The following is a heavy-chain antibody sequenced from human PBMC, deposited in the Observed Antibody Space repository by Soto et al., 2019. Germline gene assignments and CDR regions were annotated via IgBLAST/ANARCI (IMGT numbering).Heavy chain of an antibody. Sequence: GGSLRLSCAASGFTFDDYAMHWVRQAPGKGLEWDSGISWNSGSIGYADSVKGRFTISRDNAKNSLYLQMNSLRAEDTAVYYCAKDSPYSGHYQDLDYWGPGTLVTVS. CDR3: AKDSPYSGHYQDLDY. CDR1: GFTFDDYA. J-gene: IGHJ4*02. CDR2: ISWNSGSI. V-gene: IGHV3-9*01. D-gene: IGHD1-26*01.